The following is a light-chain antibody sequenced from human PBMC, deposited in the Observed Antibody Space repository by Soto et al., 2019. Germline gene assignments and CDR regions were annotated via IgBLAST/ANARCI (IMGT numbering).Light chain of an antibody. CDR3: CSYAGTYTWV. V-gene: IGLV2-11*01. J-gene: IGLJ3*02. CDR2: DVS. Sequence: QSALTQPRSVSGSPGQSVTLSCTGTRRDVGGYKYVSWYQHHPGKAPKVMIYDVSKRPSGVPDRFSGSKSGNTASLTISGLQAEDEADYYCCSYAGTYTWVFGGGTKLTVL. CDR1: RRDVGGYKY.